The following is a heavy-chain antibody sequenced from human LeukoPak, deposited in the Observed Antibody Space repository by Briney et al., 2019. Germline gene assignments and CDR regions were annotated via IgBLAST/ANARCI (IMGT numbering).Heavy chain of an antibody. J-gene: IGHJ4*02. D-gene: IGHD4-23*01. CDR3: ARPGHFGGNSVYFDY. V-gene: IGHV1-46*01. CDR2: INPSDGST. CDR1: GYIFTSYY. Sequence: ASVKVSCKASGYIFTSYYIHLVRQAPGQGLEWMAIINPSDGSTNYAQKFHGGVTMTRDTSTSTVYMELNSLKSEDTAVYYCARPGHFGGNSVYFDYWGQGTLVTVSS.